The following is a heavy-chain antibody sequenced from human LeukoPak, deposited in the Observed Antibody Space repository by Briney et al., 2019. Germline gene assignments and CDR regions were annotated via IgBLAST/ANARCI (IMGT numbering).Heavy chain of an antibody. CDR2: ISVSGNT. Sequence: TGGSLRLSCAASGFTLSSYAMSWVRQGPGKGLEWVYAISVSGNTYHADSVKGRFTISRDSSKNTLYLQMNSLRAGDAVVYYCAKAPVTTCSGAYCYPFDYWSQGTLVTVSS. J-gene: IGHJ4*02. CDR1: GFTLSSYA. V-gene: IGHV3-23*01. CDR3: AKAPVTTCSGAYCYPFDY. D-gene: IGHD2-15*01.